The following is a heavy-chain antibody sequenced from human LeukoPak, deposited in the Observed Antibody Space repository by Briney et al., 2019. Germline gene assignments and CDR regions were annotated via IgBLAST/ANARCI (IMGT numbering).Heavy chain of an antibody. CDR2: ISSSSSYI. J-gene: IGHJ4*02. CDR1: GFTFSSYS. CDR3: ARGGQQWMVHGDY. D-gene: IGHD6-19*01. Sequence: RTLGLLRLSCAASGFTFSSYSMNWVRQDQGKGLEWVSSISSSSSYIYYADSVKGRFTISRDNAKNSLYLQMNSLRAEDTAVYYCARGGQQWMVHGDYWGQGTLVTVSS. V-gene: IGHV3-21*01.